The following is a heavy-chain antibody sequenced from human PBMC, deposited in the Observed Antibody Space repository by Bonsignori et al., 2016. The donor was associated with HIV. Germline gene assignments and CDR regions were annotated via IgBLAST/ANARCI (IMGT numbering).Heavy chain of an antibody. D-gene: IGHD3/OR15-3a*01. V-gene: IGHV1-69-2*01. J-gene: IGHJ4*02. Sequence: WVRQAPGQGLEWMGLVDPEDGETIYAEKFQGRVTITADTSTDTAYMELSSLRSEDTAVYYCATVGLGKHFDYWGQGTLVTVSS. CDR2: VDPEDGET. CDR3: ATVGLGKHFDY.